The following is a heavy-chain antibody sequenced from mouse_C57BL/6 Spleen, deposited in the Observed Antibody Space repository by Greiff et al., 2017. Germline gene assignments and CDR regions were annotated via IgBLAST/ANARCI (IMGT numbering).Heavy chain of an antibody. CDR1: GYTFTSYW. J-gene: IGHJ3*01. V-gene: IGHV1-53*01. CDR2: INPSNGGT. CDR3: ARSGYSNPWFAY. Sequence: QVQLQQPGTELVKPGASVKLSCKASGYTFTSYWMHWVKQRPGQGLEWIGNINPSNGGTNYNEKVKSKATLTVDKSSSTAYMQLSSLTSEDSAVYYCARSGYSNPWFAYWGQGTLVTVSA. D-gene: IGHD2-5*01.